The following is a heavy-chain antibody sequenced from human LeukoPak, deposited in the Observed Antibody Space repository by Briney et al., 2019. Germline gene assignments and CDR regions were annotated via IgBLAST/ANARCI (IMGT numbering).Heavy chain of an antibody. CDR3: ARGGPARWPTVTFFFDY. CDR1: GGSISNNNW. J-gene: IGHJ4*02. Sequence: SETLSLTCAVSGGSISNNNWWSWVRQPPGKGLEWIGEIYHSGNTNYNPSLKSRVTISVDTSKNQFSLKLSSVTAADTAVYYCARGGPARWPTVTFFFDYWGQGTLVTVSS. V-gene: IGHV4-4*02. CDR2: IYHSGNT. D-gene: IGHD4-17*01.